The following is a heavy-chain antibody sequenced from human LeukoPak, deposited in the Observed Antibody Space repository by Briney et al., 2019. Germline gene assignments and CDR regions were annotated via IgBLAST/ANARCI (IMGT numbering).Heavy chain of an antibody. Sequence: GGSLRLSCAASGFTFSNYWMTWVRQAPGKGLEWVGRIKSKTDGGTTDYAAPVKGRFTISRDDSKNTLYLQMNSLKTEDTAVYYCTTSDIVATISGLDYWGQGTLVTVSS. J-gene: IGHJ4*02. D-gene: IGHD5-12*01. V-gene: IGHV3-15*01. CDR2: IKSKTDGGTT. CDR1: GFTFSNYW. CDR3: TTSDIVATISGLDY.